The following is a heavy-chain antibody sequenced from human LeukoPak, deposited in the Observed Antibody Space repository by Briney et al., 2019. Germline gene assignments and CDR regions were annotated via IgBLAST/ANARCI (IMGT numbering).Heavy chain of an antibody. V-gene: IGHV3-23*01. CDR3: AKDLSSGYGVGDAFDI. CDR1: GFTFSSYA. D-gene: IGHD3-22*01. Sequence: GGSLRLSCAASGFTFSSYAMSWVRQAPGKGLEWVSAICGSGGSTYYADSVKGRFTISRDNSKNTLYLQMNSLRAEDTAVYYCAKDLSSGYGVGDAFDIWGQGTMVTVSS. CDR2: ICGSGGST. J-gene: IGHJ3*02.